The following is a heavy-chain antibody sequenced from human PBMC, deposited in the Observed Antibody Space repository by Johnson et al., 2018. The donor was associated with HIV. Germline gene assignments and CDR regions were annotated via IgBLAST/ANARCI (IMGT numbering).Heavy chain of an antibody. CDR2: IWYDGRST. Sequence: QVQLVESGGRVVQPGRSPRLSCAASGFNFSKFGMHWVRQAPGKGLPWVAVIWYDGRSTYFAGSVKGRFTISRDNSTNTLYLKMNSLRAEDTAVYYCARWVMVRGREAFDIWGQGTMVTVSS. J-gene: IGHJ3*02. CDR3: ARWVMVRGREAFDI. D-gene: IGHD3-10*01. CDR1: GFNFSKFG. V-gene: IGHV3-33*01.